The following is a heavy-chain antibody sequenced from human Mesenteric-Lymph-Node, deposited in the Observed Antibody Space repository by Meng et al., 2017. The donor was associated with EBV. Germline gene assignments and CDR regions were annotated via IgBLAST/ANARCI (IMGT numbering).Heavy chain of an antibody. J-gene: IGHJ4*02. CDR1: GFSLSNYG. D-gene: IGHD1-26*01. CDR3: VRDRDSGTYYRLDY. V-gene: IGHV3-33*01. Sequence: QVQVVEVGGGVGQPGRSLRLSCAASGFSLSNYGMHWVRQAPGKGLEWVAVIWYDGTNKFYADSVKGRFTISRDNSKNTLYLQMNSLRAEDTAVYYCVRDRDSGTYYRLDYWGQGTLVTVSS. CDR2: IWYDGTNK.